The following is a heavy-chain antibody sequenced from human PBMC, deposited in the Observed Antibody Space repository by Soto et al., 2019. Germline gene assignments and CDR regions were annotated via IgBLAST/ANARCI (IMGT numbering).Heavy chain of an antibody. V-gene: IGHV3-15*07. D-gene: IGHD3-10*01. J-gene: IGHJ6*02. CDR1: GFTFSNAW. Sequence: EEQLVESGGGLVKPGGSLRLSCAASGFTFSNAWMHWVRQAPGKGLEWVGRIKSKSDGGTTDYAAPVKGRFTISRDDSXTMLYLQMNSLQTEDTAVYYCTHAPGRRCYYGLDVWGQGTTVTVSS. CDR3: THAPGRRCYYGLDV. CDR2: IKSKSDGGTT.